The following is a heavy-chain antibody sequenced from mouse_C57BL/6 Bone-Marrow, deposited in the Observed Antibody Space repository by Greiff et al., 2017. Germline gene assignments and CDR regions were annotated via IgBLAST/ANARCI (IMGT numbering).Heavy chain of an antibody. CDR2: ILPGSGST. CDR1: GYTFTGYW. J-gene: IGHJ3*01. D-gene: IGHD2-4*01. CDR3: ARRPLYYDYDGWFAY. V-gene: IGHV1-9*01. Sequence: VQGVESGAELMKPGASVKLSCKATGYTFTGYWIEWVKQRPGHGLEWIGEILPGSGSTNYNEKFKGKATFTADTSSNTAYMQLSSLTTEDSAIYYCARRPLYYDYDGWFAYWGQGTLVTVSA.